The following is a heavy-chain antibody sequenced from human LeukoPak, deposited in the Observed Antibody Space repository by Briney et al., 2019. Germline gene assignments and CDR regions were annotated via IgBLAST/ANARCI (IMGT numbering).Heavy chain of an antibody. CDR2: INSDGSGT. D-gene: IGHD6-19*01. Sequence: GGSLRLSCAASGFTFSNHWMHWVRQAPGKGLVWVSRINSDGSGTSYADSVKGRFTISRDNAKNALYLQMNSLGAEDTALYYCARDSIPVSVYFDHWGQGTLVTVSS. CDR3: ARDSIPVSVYFDH. CDR1: GFTFSNHW. J-gene: IGHJ4*02. V-gene: IGHV3-74*01.